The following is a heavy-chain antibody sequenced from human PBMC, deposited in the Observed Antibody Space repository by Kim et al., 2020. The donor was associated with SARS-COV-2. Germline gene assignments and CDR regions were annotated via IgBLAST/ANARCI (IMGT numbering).Heavy chain of an antibody. Sequence: SVKVSCKASGGTFSSYTISWVRQAPGQGLEWMGRIIPILGIANYAQKFQGRVTITADKSTSTAYMELSSLRSEDTAVYYCAREEANPLIGDNWYFDLWGRGTLVTVSS. CDR1: GGTFSSYT. CDR3: AREEANPLIGDNWYFDL. D-gene: IGHD2-21*01. V-gene: IGHV1-69*04. J-gene: IGHJ2*01. CDR2: IIPILGIA.